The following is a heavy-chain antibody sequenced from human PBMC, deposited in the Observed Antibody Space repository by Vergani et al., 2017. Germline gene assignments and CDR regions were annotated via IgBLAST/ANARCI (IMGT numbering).Heavy chain of an antibody. V-gene: IGHV5-51*01. J-gene: IGHJ4*02. D-gene: IGHD3-22*01. CDR3: ARLYGRDSSGSKYFDY. CDR2: INPADSDT. CDR1: GYSFTNYW. Sequence: EVQLVQSGAEVKKPGESLTISCQISGYSFTNYWIGWVRQMPGKGLEWMGIINPADSDTRYSPSFQGQVTISVDKSISTDYLQRSSLRASDSAMYYCARLYGRDSSGSKYFDYWGQGTLVTVSS.